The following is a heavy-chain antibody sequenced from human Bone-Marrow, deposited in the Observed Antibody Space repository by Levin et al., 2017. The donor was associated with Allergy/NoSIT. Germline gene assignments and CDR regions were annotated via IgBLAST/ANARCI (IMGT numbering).Heavy chain of an antibody. Sequence: GESLKISCAASGFTFSSYEMNWVRQAPGKGLEWVSYISSSGSTIYYADSVKGRFTISRDNAKNSLYLQMNSLRAEDTAVYYCARQLGNFWSGYNYLDYWGQGTLVTVSS. D-gene: IGHD3-3*01. CDR1: GFTFSSYE. J-gene: IGHJ4*02. V-gene: IGHV3-48*03. CDR2: ISSSGSTI. CDR3: ARQLGNFWSGYNYLDY.